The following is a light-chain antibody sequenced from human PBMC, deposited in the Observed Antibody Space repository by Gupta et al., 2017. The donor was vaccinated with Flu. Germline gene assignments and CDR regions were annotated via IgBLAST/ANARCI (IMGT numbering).Light chain of an antibody. CDR3: FQYDNLPFT. J-gene: IGKJ3*01. V-gene: IGKV1-33*01. CDR2: DAS. CDR1: QDNSSM. Sequence: PSSLPASVGDRVNITCQASQDNSSMLNWYQQKPGKAPKLLVSDASNLETGVPSRFSGSGSGTDFNFTISSLQPGDFATYYCFQYDNLPFTFGPGTQVDIK.